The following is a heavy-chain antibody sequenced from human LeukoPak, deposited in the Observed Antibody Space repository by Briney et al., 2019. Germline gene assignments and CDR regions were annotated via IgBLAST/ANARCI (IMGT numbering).Heavy chain of an antibody. J-gene: IGHJ3*02. CDR3: ARARGAFDI. CDR2: ISYDGSNK. CDR1: GFTFSSYG. D-gene: IGHD3-10*01. V-gene: IGHV3-30*03. Sequence: GGSLRLSCAASGFTFSSYGMHWVRQAPGKGLEWVAVISYDGSNKYYADSVKGRFTISRDNSKNTLYLQMNSLRAEDTAVYYCARARGAFDIWGQGTMVTVSS.